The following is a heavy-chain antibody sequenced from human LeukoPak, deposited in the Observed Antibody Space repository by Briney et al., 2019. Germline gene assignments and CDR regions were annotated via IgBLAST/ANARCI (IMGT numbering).Heavy chain of an antibody. V-gene: IGHV3-23*01. CDR2: ISGSGGST. J-gene: IGHJ4*02. Sequence: PGGSLRLSCAASGFTFSSYAMSWVRQAPGKGLEWVSAISGSGGSTYYADSVKGRFTISRDNSKNTLYLQMNSLRDDDTAVYYCAKDPPCSGGTCYGYFESWGQGTLVTVSS. D-gene: IGHD2-15*01. CDR3: AKDPPCSGGTCYGYFES. CDR1: GFTFSSYA.